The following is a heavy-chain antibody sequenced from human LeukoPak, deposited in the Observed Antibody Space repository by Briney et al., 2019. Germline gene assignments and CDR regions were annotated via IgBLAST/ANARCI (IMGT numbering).Heavy chain of an antibody. CDR2: IYYSGST. J-gene: IGHJ4*02. Sequence: MPSETLSLTCTVSGGSISSSSYYWGWIRQPPGKGLEWIGSIYYSGSTYYNPSLKSRVTISVDTSKNQFSLKLSSVTAADTAVYYCARYGDYGSLDYWGQGTLVTVSP. V-gene: IGHV4-39*01. CDR1: GGSISSSSYY. D-gene: IGHD4-17*01. CDR3: ARYGDYGSLDY.